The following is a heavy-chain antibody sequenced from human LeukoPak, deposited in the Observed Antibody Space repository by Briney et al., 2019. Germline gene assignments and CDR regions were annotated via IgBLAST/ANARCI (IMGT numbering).Heavy chain of an antibody. CDR1: GFTFSSYA. V-gene: IGHV3-23*01. Sequence: GGSLRLSCAASGFTFSSYAMSWVRQAPGKGLEWVSAISGSGGSTYYADSVKGRFTISRDNSKNTLYLQMNSLRADDTAVYYCALQPWVRDYYYYDILTGYSPPANDYWGQGTLVTVSS. CDR3: ALQPWVRDYYYYDILTGYSPPANDY. D-gene: IGHD3-9*01. J-gene: IGHJ4*02. CDR2: ISGSGGST.